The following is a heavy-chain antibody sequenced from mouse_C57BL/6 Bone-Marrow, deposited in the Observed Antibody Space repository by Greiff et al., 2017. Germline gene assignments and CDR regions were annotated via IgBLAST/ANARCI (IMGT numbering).Heavy chain of an antibody. V-gene: IGHV5-4*01. CDR3: ARIYYDYPNAMDY. D-gene: IGHD2-4*01. CDR2: ISDGGSYT. Sequence: EVHLVESGGGLVKPGGSLKLSCAASGFTFSSYAMSWVRQTPEKRLEWVATISDGGSYTYYPDNVKGRFTISRDNAKNNLYLQMSHLKSEDTAMYYCARIYYDYPNAMDYWGQGTSVTVSS. J-gene: IGHJ4*01. CDR1: GFTFSSYA.